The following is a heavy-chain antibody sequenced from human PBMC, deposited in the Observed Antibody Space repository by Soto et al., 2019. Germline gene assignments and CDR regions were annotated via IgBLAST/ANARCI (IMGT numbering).Heavy chain of an antibody. D-gene: IGHD3-22*01. J-gene: IGHJ5*02. CDR3: ASIYDSSGYYYGNNWFDP. CDR2: IYYSGGT. Sequence: PSETLSLTCTVPGASIGSGDYYWSWIRQHPGKGLEWIGYIYYSGGTYYNPSLKSRVTISVGTSKNQFSLELSSVTAADTAVYYCASIYDSSGYYYGNNWFDPWGQGTPVTVSS. V-gene: IGHV4-31*02. CDR1: GASIGSGDYY.